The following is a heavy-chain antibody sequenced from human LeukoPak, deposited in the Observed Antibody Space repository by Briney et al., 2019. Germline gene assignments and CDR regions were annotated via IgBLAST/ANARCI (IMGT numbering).Heavy chain of an antibody. Sequence: ASVKVSCKVSGYTLTELSMHWVRQAPGKGLEWMGGFDPEDGETIYAKKFQGRVTMTEDTSTDTAYMELSSLRSEDTAVYYCATIPYYHDSSGYQPFNWGQGTLVTVSS. CDR1: GYTLTELS. D-gene: IGHD3-22*01. CDR2: FDPEDGET. V-gene: IGHV1-24*01. J-gene: IGHJ4*02. CDR3: ATIPYYHDSSGYQPFN.